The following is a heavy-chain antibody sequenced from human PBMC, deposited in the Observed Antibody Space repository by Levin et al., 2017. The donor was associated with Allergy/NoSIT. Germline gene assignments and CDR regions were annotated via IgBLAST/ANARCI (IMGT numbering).Heavy chain of an antibody. CDR3: ARDAIVGRPLVAFDI. V-gene: IGHV3-7*01. J-gene: IGHJ3*02. CDR2: IKADGSEK. CDR1: GFTFSSYS. D-gene: IGHD6-6*01. Sequence: GGSLRLSCAASGFTFSSYSMNWVRQAPGKGLECVAQIKADGSEKNYVDSVKGRFTISRDNANNSLHLQMDSLRAEDTAVYYCARDAIVGRPLVAFDIWGQGTTVTVSS.